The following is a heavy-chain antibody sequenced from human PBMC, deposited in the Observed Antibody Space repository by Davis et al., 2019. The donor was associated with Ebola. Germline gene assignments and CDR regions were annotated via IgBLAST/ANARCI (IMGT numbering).Heavy chain of an antibody. CDR1: GGSISSGGYS. CDR2: IYHSGST. V-gene: IGHV4-30-2*01. CDR3: ARSFTVTTDYYYYGMDV. D-gene: IGHD4-17*01. J-gene: IGHJ6*04. Sequence: SETLSLTCAVSGGSISSGGYSWSWIRQPPGKGLEWIGYIYHSGSTYYNPSLKSRVTISVDRSKNQFSLKLSSVTAADTAVYYCARSFTVTTDYYYYGMDVWGKGTTVTVSS.